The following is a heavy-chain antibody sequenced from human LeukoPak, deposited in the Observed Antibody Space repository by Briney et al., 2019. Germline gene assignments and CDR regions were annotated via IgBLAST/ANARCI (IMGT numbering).Heavy chain of an antibody. CDR2: ISGSGGST. CDR1: GFTFSDYA. D-gene: IGHD2-2*01. Sequence: GGSLRLSCATSGFTFSDYAMSWVRQAPGKGLEWVSAISGSGGSTYYADSVKGRFTISRDNSKNTLYLQMNSLRAEDTAVYYCAKGSFGYCSSTSCYRSPNDYWGQGTLVTVSS. V-gene: IGHV3-23*01. CDR3: AKGSFGYCSSTSCYRSPNDY. J-gene: IGHJ4*02.